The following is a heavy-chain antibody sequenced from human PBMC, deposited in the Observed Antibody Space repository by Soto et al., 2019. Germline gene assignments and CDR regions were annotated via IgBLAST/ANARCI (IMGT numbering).Heavy chain of an antibody. CDR2: IFSNDEK. CDR1: GFSLSNARMG. CDR3: ARTADFWSGYYVGYYGMDV. Sequence: SGPTLVNPTETLTLTCTVSGFSLSNARMGVSWIRQPPGKALEWLAHIFSNDEKSYSTSLKSRLTISKDTSKSQVVLTMTNMDPVDTATYYCARTADFWSGYYVGYYGMDVWGQGTTVTVSS. D-gene: IGHD3-3*01. J-gene: IGHJ6*02. V-gene: IGHV2-26*01.